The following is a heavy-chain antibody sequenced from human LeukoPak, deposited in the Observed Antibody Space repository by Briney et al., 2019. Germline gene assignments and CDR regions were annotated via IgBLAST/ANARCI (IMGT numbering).Heavy chain of an antibody. CDR2: ISAYNGNT. CDR3: ARVDFVVVPAARPDLFDY. J-gene: IGHJ4*02. CDR1: GYTFTSYG. Sequence: ASVKVSCKASGYTFTSYGISWVRQAPGQGLEWMGWISAYNGNTNYAQKLQGRVTMTTDTSTSTAYMELRSLRSDDTAVYYCARVDFVVVPAARPDLFDYWGQGTLVTVSS. V-gene: IGHV1-18*01. D-gene: IGHD2-2*03.